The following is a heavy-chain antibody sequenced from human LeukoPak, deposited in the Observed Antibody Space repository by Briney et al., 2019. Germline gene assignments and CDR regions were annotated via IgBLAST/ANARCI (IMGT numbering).Heavy chain of an antibody. CDR3: ARDSGGNSDH. D-gene: IGHD4-23*01. CDR2: ITSGGSTT. CDR1: GFTFSSYW. V-gene: IGHV3-74*01. Sequence: GGSLRLSCAASGFTFSSYWMHWVRQAPGKGLVWVSRITSGGSTTTYADSVKGRFTLSRDNAKNTLYLQMNSLRAEDTAVYYCARDSGGNSDHWGQGTLVTVSS. J-gene: IGHJ4*02.